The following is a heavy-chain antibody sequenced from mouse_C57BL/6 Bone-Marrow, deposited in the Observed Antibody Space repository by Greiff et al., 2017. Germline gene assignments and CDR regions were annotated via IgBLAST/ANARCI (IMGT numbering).Heavy chain of an antibody. CDR2: IDPSDSYT. Sequence: VQLQQPGAELVKPGASVKLSCKASGYTFPSYWMQWVKQRPGQGLEWIGEIDPSDSYTNYNQKFKGKATLTVDTSSSTAYMQLSSLTSEDSAVYYCARHYGRGFDVWGTGTTVTVSS. CDR3: ARHYGRGFDV. D-gene: IGHD1-1*01. V-gene: IGHV1-50*01. J-gene: IGHJ1*03. CDR1: GYTFPSYW.